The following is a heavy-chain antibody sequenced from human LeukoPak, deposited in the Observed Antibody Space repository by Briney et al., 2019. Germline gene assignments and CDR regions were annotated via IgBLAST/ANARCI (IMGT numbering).Heavy chain of an antibody. CDR1: GYTFTSYD. J-gene: IGHJ6*02. D-gene: IGHD2-15*01. CDR3: ARFLGYCSGGSCYSKSYYYYYGMDV. V-gene: IGHV1-8*01. Sequence: ASVKVSCKASGYTFTSYDINWVRQATGQGLEWMGWMNPNSGNTGYAQKFQGRVTMTRNTSISTAYMELSSLRSEDTAVYYCARFLGYCSGGSCYSKSYYYYYGMDVWGQGTTVTASS. CDR2: MNPNSGNT.